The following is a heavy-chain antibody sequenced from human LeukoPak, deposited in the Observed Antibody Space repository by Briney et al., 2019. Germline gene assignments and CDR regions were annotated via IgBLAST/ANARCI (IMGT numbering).Heavy chain of an antibody. V-gene: IGHV4-39*01. CDR1: GGSISSSISY. CDR2: IYYSGSP. Sequence: SETLSLTCTVSGGSISSSISYWGWIRQPPGKGLEWIGSIYYSGSPYYNPSLKSRVTISVDTSKNQFSLKLSSVTAADTAVYYCARTPSIAAAGDFFDYWGQGTLVTVSS. J-gene: IGHJ4*02. D-gene: IGHD6-13*01. CDR3: ARTPSIAAAGDFFDY.